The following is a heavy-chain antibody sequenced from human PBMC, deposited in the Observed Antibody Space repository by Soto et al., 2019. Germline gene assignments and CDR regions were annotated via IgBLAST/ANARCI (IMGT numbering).Heavy chain of an antibody. CDR1: GYTFTSYG. CDR2: ISAYNGNT. D-gene: IGHD6-6*01. Sequence: ASVKVSCKASGYTFTSYGISWVRQAPGQGLEWMGWISAYNGNTNYAQKLQGRVTMTTDTSTSTAYMELRSLRSDDTAVYYCARVRRGVYSSSYDYYYYMDVWGKGTTVTVSS. J-gene: IGHJ6*03. CDR3: ARVRRGVYSSSYDYYYYMDV. V-gene: IGHV1-18*01.